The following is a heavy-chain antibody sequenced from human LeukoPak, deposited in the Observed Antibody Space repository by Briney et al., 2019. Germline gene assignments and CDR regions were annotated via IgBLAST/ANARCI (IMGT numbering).Heavy chain of an antibody. Sequence: ASETLSLTCAVYGGSFSGYYWSWIRQPPGKGLEWIGEINHSGSTNYNPSLKSRVTISVDTSKNQFSLKLSSVTAADTAVYYCARGRFLEWLKGYYYGMDVWGQGTTVTVSS. J-gene: IGHJ6*02. D-gene: IGHD3-3*01. CDR1: GGSFSGYY. V-gene: IGHV4-34*01. CDR2: INHSGST. CDR3: ARGRFLEWLKGYYYGMDV.